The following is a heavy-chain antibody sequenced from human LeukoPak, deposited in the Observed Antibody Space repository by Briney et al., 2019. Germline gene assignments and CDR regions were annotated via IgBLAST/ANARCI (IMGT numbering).Heavy chain of an antibody. V-gene: IGHV1-24*01. J-gene: IGHJ6*03. CDR2: FDPEDGET. CDR1: GYTLTELS. Sequence: ASVKVSCKVSGYTLTELSMHWVRQAPGKGLEWMGGFDPEDGETIYAQKFQGRVTMTEDTSTDTAYMELSSLRSEDTAVYYCATTPLSDTAMPPYYYYYMDVWGKGTTVTVSS. CDR3: ATTPLSDTAMPPYYYYYMDV. D-gene: IGHD5-18*01.